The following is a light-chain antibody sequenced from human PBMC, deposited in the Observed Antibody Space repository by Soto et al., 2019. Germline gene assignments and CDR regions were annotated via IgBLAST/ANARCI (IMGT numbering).Light chain of an antibody. J-gene: IGKJ2*01. V-gene: IGKV1-5*01. CDR3: QQYNTFPYT. CDR1: QSVSTW. Sequence: DIQMTQSPSTLSASVGDRVTITCRASQSVSTWLAWYQQKPAKAPKILIHDVSSLESGVPSRFSGSASGTEFTLIINSLQAEDFATYYCQQYNTFPYTFGQGTKVDI. CDR2: DVS.